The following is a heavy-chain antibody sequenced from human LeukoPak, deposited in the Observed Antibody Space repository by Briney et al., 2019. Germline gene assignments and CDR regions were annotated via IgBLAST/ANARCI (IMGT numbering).Heavy chain of an antibody. CDR3: ARAAYYYGSGRINWFDP. Sequence: PSETLSLTCSVSGGSISSYYWSWIRQSPGKGLEWIGYIYYSGSTNYNPSLKSRVTISVHTSKNQFSLKLSSVTAADTAVYYCARAAYYYGSGRINWFDPWGQGTLVTVSS. D-gene: IGHD3-10*01. CDR1: GGSISSYY. J-gene: IGHJ5*02. CDR2: IYYSGST. V-gene: IGHV4-59*08.